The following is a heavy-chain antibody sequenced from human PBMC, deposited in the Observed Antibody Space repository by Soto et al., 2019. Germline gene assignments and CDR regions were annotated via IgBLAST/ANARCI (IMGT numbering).Heavy chain of an antibody. CDR3: ATESSGSSPLHFDY. V-gene: IGHV4-30-4*01. CDR1: SGSVSSGDYY. CDR2: IYYSGST. Sequence: QVQLLESGPGLVKPSQTLSLTCTVSSGSVSSGDYYWSWIRQPPGKGLEWIGYIYYSGSTYYNPSLKSLVTMSLDTSENQFSLKLSSVTAADTAMYYCATESSGSSPLHFDYWGQGALVTVSS. D-gene: IGHD3-22*01. J-gene: IGHJ4*02.